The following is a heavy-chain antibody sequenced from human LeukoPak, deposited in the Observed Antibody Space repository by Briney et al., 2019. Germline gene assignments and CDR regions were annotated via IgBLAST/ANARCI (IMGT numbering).Heavy chain of an antibody. D-gene: IGHD6-13*01. CDR1: GFTFDDYE. CDR2: INWNGGST. CDR3: ARSGSSWYYFDY. V-gene: IGHV3-20*04. Sequence: PGGSLRLSCAASGFTFDDYEMSWVRQAPGKGLEWVSGINWNGGSTGYADSVKGRFTFSRDNAKNSLYLQMNSLRAEDTAVYYCARSGSSWYYFDYWGQGTLVTVSS. J-gene: IGHJ4*02.